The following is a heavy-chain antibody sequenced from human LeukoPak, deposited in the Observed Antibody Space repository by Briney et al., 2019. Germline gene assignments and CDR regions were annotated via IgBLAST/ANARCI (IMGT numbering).Heavy chain of an antibody. CDR2: INWNGGST. D-gene: IGHD3-10*01. V-gene: IGHV3-20*04. Sequence: RPGGSLRLSCAASGFTLDDYGMSWVRHAPGKGLEWVSGINWNGGSTVYADSVKGRFTISRDNAKNSLYLQMNSLRAEDTALYYCAREDNAYYYGSGSYYALWGQGTLVTVSS. CDR1: GFTLDDYG. J-gene: IGHJ4*02. CDR3: AREDNAYYYGSGSYYAL.